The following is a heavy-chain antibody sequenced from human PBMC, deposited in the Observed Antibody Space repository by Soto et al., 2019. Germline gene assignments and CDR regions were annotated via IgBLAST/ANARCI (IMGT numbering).Heavy chain of an antibody. CDR3: ARLGPLCSGGSCRRAYFDY. CDR1: GGSFSGYY. D-gene: IGHD2-15*01. V-gene: IGHV4-34*01. Sequence: SETLSLTCAVYGGSFSGYYWSWIRQPPGKGLEWIGEINHSGSTNYNPSLKSRVTISVDTSKNQFSLKLSSVTAADTAVYYCARLGPLCSGGSCRRAYFDYWGQGTLVTVSS. J-gene: IGHJ4*02. CDR2: INHSGST.